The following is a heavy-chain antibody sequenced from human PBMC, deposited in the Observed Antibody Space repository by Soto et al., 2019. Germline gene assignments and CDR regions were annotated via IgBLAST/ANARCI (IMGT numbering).Heavy chain of an antibody. V-gene: IGHV1-2*04. J-gene: IGHJ6*02. CDR2: INPNSGGT. CDR3: ARDICSGGSCPTAYYHGMDV. D-gene: IGHD2-15*01. Sequence: GASVKVSCKASGYTFTGYYMHWVRQAPGQGLEWMGWINPNSGGTNYAQKFQGWVTMTRDTSISTAYMELSRLRSDDTAVYYCARDICSGGSCPTAYYHGMDVWGQGTTVTVSS. CDR1: GYTFTGYY.